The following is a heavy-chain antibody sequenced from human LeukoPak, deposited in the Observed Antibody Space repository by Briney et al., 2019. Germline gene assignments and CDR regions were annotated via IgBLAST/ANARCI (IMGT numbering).Heavy chain of an antibody. J-gene: IGHJ4*02. CDR2: ISGDGGST. V-gene: IGHV3-43*02. CDR3: ATDCSGNRCYSL. Sequence: PGGSLRLSCAVSGFTFNDYAMNWVRQAPGKGLEWVSFISGDGGSTYYADSVKGRFTISRDNSKNSLYLQMNSLRLGDTALYYCATDCSGNRCYSLWGQGTLVTASS. D-gene: IGHD2-15*01. CDR1: GFTFNDYA.